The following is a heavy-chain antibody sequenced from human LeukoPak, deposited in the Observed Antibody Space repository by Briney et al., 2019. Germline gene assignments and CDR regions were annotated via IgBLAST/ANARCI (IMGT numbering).Heavy chain of an antibody. CDR1: GGSVRSGGYY. D-gene: IGHD1-26*01. V-gene: IGHV4-61*08. CDR2: IYYSGDT. J-gene: IGHJ4*02. Sequence: SEALSLTCTVSGGSVRSGGYYWSWIRQPPGKGLEWIGDIYYSGDTNYNPSLKSRVTISVDTSKNRFSLRLNSVTAADTAVYYCALAATTTRVDYWGQGTLVTVSS. CDR3: ALAATTTRVDY.